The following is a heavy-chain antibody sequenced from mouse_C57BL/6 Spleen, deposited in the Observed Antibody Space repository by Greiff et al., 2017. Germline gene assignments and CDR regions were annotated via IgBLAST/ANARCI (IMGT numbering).Heavy chain of an antibody. CDR1: GFNIKDYY. CDR2: IDPEDGDT. J-gene: IGHJ1*03. Sequence: EVQLQQSGAELVRPGASVKLSCTASGFNIKDYYMHWVKQRPEQGLEWIGRIDPEDGDTEYAPKFQGKATMTADTSSNTAYLQPSSLTSEDTAAYYCTYYYGSSYDWYFDVWGTGTTVTVSS. D-gene: IGHD1-1*01. CDR3: TYYYGSSYDWYFDV. V-gene: IGHV14-1*01.